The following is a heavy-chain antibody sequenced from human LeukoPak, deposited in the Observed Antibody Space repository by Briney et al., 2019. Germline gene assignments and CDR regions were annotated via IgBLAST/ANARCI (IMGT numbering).Heavy chain of an antibody. CDR2: INHSGTT. CDR3: AARRFDYGFKHGMDV. CDR1: GGSITSSSYY. J-gene: IGHJ6*02. Sequence: PSETLSLTCTVSGGSITSSSYYWGWIRQPPGKGLEWIGEINHSGTTNYNPSLKSRVTISKDTSKKQFYLEVRSVTAADTAVYHCAARRFDYGFKHGMDVWGQGTTATVSS. D-gene: IGHD3/OR15-3a*01. V-gene: IGHV4-39*07.